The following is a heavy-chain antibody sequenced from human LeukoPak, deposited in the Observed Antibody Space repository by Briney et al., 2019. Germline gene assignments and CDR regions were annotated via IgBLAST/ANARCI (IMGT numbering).Heavy chain of an antibody. D-gene: IGHD2-2*01. Sequence: PGGSLRLSCTVSGFTVSDNSMSWVRQAPGKGLEWVSFIYYDDRTHYSDSVKGRFTISRDNSKNTLYLQMNSLRAEDTALYYCARGIVVVPAAMDTMVRGTPPQYYFDYWGQGTLVPVSS. J-gene: IGHJ4*02. CDR1: GFTVSDNS. V-gene: IGHV3-53*01. CDR3: ARGIVVVPAAMDTMVRGTPPQYYFDY. CDR2: IYYDDRT.